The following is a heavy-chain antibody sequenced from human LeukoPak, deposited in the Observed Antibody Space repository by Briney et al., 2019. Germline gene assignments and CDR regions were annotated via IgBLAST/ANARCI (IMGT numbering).Heavy chain of an antibody. J-gene: IGHJ4*02. CDR1: GFTFSDYY. CDR2: ISSSGITI. V-gene: IGHV3-11*04. CDR3: ARDAAYGYDRFDS. Sequence: PGGSLRLSCAASGFTFSDYYMTWIRQAPGKGLEWVSYISSSGITIYYADSVKGRFTISRDNAKNSLSLQMNSLRAEDTAVYYCARDAAYGYDRFDSWGQGTQVTVSS. D-gene: IGHD5-18*01.